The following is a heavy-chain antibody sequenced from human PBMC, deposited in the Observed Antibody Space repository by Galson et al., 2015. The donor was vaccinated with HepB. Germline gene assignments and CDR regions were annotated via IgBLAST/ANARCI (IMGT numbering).Heavy chain of an antibody. Sequence: SLRLSCAASGFTFSSYAMSWVRQAPGKGLEWVSAISGSGGSTYYADSVKGRFTISRDNSKNTLYLQMNSLRAEDTAVYYCAKFSSYYGVAPWGAFDIWGQGTMVTVSS. CDR2: ISGSGGST. CDR1: GFTFSSYA. D-gene: IGHD4-17*01. J-gene: IGHJ3*02. CDR3: AKFSSYYGVAPWGAFDI. V-gene: IGHV3-23*01.